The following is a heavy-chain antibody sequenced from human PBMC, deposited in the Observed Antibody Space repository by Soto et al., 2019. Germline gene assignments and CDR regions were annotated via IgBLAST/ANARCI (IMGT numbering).Heavy chain of an antibody. CDR1: GFTFSSYS. V-gene: IGHV3-21*01. CDR3: ARDPESITGTTSRPMDV. J-gene: IGHJ6*02. D-gene: IGHD1-7*01. CDR2: ISSSSSYI. Sequence: GGSLRLSCAASGFTFSSYSMNWVRQAPGKGLEWVSSISSSSSYIYYADSVKGRFTISRDNAKNSLYLQMNRLRAEDTAVYFCARDPESITGTTSRPMDVWGQGTTVTVSS.